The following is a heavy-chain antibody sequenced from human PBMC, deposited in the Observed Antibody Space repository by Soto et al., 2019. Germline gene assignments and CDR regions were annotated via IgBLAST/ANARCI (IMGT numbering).Heavy chain of an antibody. Sequence: EVQLLESGGDLVQPGGSLRLACAASGFSFSSYAMVWVRQAPGKGLEWVSVISARGGSSYFADSVKGRFSIYRDNSKNVLSLEMNSLTPEDTAIYFWAKHSIEYNASVDNWGQGPLVRVSS. CDR2: ISARGGSS. V-gene: IGHV3-23*01. D-gene: IGHD1-20*01. CDR3: AKHSIEYNASVDN. CDR1: GFSFSSYA. J-gene: IGHJ4*02.